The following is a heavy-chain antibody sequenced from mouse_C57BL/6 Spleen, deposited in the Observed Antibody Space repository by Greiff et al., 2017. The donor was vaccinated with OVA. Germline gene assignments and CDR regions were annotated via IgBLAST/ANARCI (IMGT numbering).Heavy chain of an antibody. CDR3: AKRGAENWYFDV. V-gene: IGHV2-5*01. J-gene: IGHJ1*03. D-gene: IGHD3-3*01. CDR1: GFSLTSYG. Sequence: VKLMESGPGLVQPSQSLSITCTVSGFSLTSYGVHWVRQSPGKGLEWLGVIWRGGSTDYNAAFMSRLSITKDNSKSQVFFKMNSLQADDTAIYYCAKRGAENWYFDVWGTGTTVTVSS. CDR2: IWRGGST.